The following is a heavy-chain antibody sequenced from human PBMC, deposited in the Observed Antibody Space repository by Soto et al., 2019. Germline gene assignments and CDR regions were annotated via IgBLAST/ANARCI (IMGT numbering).Heavy chain of an antibody. CDR3: VHTSGSGNSACFDY. J-gene: IGHJ4*02. CDR1: GFSLSTSRVG. CDR2: IYWDDDK. D-gene: IGHD3-10*01. Sequence: QITLKESGPTLVKPTQTLTLTCTFSGFSLSTSRVGVGWIRQPPGKALEWLALIYWDDDKRYSPSLKSRLTITKDTSQNQVVLTMTNTDPVDTATYYCVHTSGSGNSACFDYWGQGTLVTVSS. V-gene: IGHV2-5*02.